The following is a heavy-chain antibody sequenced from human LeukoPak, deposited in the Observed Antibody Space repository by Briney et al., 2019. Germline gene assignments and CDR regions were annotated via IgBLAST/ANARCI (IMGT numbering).Heavy chain of an antibody. D-gene: IGHD5-24*01. V-gene: IGHV3-23*01. J-gene: IGHJ4*02. CDR2: ISGSGGST. Sequence: GSLRLSCAASGFTFSSYAMSWVRQAPGKGLEWVSAISGSGGSTYYADSVKGRFTISRDNSKNTLYLQMNSLRAEDTAVYYCAKPRDGYNRRYYFDYWGQGTLVTVSS. CDR3: AKPRDGYNRRYYFDY. CDR1: GFTFSSYA.